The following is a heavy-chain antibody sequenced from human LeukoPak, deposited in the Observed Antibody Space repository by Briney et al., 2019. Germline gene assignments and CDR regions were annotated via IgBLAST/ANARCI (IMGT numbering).Heavy chain of an antibody. CDR3: ARGPMVRGNNHPYFDY. Sequence: PPETLSLTCTVSGGSMTSNSYYWGWIRQPPGKGLEWIGSIFYSGNTYYNPSLKSRVTISVDTAKNQFSLKLSSVTAADTAVYYCARGPMVRGNNHPYFDYWGQGTLVTVSS. CDR1: GGSMTSNSYY. J-gene: IGHJ4*02. CDR2: IFYSGNT. V-gene: IGHV4-39*07. D-gene: IGHD3-10*01.